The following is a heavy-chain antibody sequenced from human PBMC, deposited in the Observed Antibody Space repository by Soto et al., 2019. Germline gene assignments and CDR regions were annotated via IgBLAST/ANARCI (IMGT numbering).Heavy chain of an antibody. D-gene: IGHD3-10*01. CDR1: GGSISSGGYY. CDR2: IYYSGST. J-gene: IGHJ4*02. CDR3: LGTMVRGAIY. V-gene: IGHV4-31*03. Sequence: SETLSLTCTVSGGSISSGGYYWSWIRQHPGKGLEWIGYIYYSGSTYYNPSLKSRVTISVDTSKNQFSLKLSSVTAADTAVYYCLGTMVRGAIYWGQGTLVTVSS.